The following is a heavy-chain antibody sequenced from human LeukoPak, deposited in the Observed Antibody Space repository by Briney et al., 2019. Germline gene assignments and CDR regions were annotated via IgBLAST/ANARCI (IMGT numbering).Heavy chain of an antibody. CDR3: ARDRGMDYGMDV. Sequence: GGSLRLSCAASGFTFSSYWMHWVRQAPGKGLVWVSRIYSDGSITSYADSVKGRFTISRDNAKNTLYLQMNSLRAEDTALYYCARDRGMDYGMDVWGQGTTVTVSS. CDR1: GFTFSSYW. CDR2: IYSDGSIT. D-gene: IGHD3-10*01. V-gene: IGHV3-74*01. J-gene: IGHJ6*02.